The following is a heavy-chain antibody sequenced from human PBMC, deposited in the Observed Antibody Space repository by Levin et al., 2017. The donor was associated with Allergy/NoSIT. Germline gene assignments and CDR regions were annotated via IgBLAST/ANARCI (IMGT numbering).Heavy chain of an antibody. J-gene: IGHJ6*02. CDR1: GFTVSSNY. V-gene: IGHV3-66*01. Sequence: GGSLRLSCAASGFTVSSNYMSWVRQAPGKGLEWVSVIYSGGSTYYADSVKGRFTISRDNSKNTLYLQMNSLRAEDTAVYYCARDRRRYGDYLNPGYYYYYYGMDVWGQGTTVTVSS. CDR3: ARDRRRYGDYLNPGYYYYYYGMDV. D-gene: IGHD4-17*01. CDR2: IYSGGST.